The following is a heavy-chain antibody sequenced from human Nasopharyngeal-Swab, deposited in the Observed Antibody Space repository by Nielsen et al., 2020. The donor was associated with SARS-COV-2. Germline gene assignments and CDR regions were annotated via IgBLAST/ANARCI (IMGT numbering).Heavy chain of an antibody. V-gene: IGHV3-7*03. CDR1: GFTFSSYW. CDR3: AKDPGGHDFWSGYYNYFDY. CDR2: IKQDGSEK. J-gene: IGHJ4*02. D-gene: IGHD3-3*01. Sequence: GESLKISCAASGFTFSSYWMSWVRQAPGKGLEWVSNIKQDGSEKYYVDSVKGRFTISRDNAKNSLYLQMNSLRAEDTAVYYCAKDPGGHDFWSGYYNYFDYWGQGTLVTVSS.